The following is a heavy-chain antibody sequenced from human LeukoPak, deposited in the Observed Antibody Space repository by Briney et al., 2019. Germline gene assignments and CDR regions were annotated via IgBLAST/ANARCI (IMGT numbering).Heavy chain of an antibody. D-gene: IGHD4-23*01. CDR2: ISGSATYT. Sequence: GGSLRLSCAASGFTFSTYSMNWVRQAPGKGLEWVSSISGSATYTQYADSAKGRFTISRDNAKNSLYLQMNSLRAEDTAVYYCAKDPQKTTVVTPGDYWGQGTLVTVSS. J-gene: IGHJ4*02. CDR1: GFTFSTYS. CDR3: AKDPQKTTVVTPGDY. V-gene: IGHV3-21*04.